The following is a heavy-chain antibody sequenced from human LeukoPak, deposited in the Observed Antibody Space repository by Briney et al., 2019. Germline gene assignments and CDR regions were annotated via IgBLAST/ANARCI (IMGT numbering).Heavy chain of an antibody. CDR1: GDSISSSTYY. CDR2: IYYSGTA. CDR3: ARRGKMATINWFDP. V-gene: IGHV4-39*01. J-gene: IGHJ5*02. Sequence: PSETLSLTCTVSGDSISSSTYYWGWIRQPPGKGLEWIGSIYYSGTANYNLSLKSRVTISADTSKNQFSLKLTSVTAADTAVYYCARRGKMATINWFDPWGQGTLVTVSS. D-gene: IGHD5-24*01.